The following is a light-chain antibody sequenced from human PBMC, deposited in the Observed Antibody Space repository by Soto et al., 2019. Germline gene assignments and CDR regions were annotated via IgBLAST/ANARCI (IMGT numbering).Light chain of an antibody. Sequence: DIQMSQSPSSLSASVGDRITITCRASQDISNYLAWYQQKPGKVPKLLIYSASTLQSGVPSRFSGSGSGTDFTLPISSLQPEDFATYFCQKYNTALTFGQGTRLEIK. CDR1: QDISNY. V-gene: IGKV1-27*01. CDR2: SAS. J-gene: IGKJ5*01. CDR3: QKYNTALT.